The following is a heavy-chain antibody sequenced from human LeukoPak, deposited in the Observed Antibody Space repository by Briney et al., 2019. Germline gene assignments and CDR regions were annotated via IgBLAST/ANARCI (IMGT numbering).Heavy chain of an antibody. CDR2: IKQDGSEK. D-gene: IGHD3-9*01. Sequence: VGSLRLSCAASGFTFSSYWMSWVRQAPGKGLEWVANIKQDGSEKDYVDSVKGRFTISRDNAKNTLDMQMNSLRAEDTAVYFCARDPKTLLRYFDWLLPDQPGSDGFDIWGQGTMVTVSS. CDR3: ARDPKTLLRYFDWLLPDQPGSDGFDI. CDR1: GFTFSSYW. V-gene: IGHV3-7*01. J-gene: IGHJ3*02.